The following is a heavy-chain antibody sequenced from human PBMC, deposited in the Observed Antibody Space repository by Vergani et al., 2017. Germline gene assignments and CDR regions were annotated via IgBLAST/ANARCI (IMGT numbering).Heavy chain of an antibody. D-gene: IGHD5-12*01. V-gene: IGHV3-23*01. Sequence: EVQLLESGGDLVQPGGSLRLSCAASGFTFNHYAMNWVRQAPGKGLEWVSGISGSGGSTYYAGSVKGRFTMSRESSKNTLYLQMNSLSAGDTAVYYCAKANPRNSGYDYLYYYHAMDVWGQGTTVTVSS. CDR3: AKANPRNSGYDYLYYYHAMDV. CDR2: ISGSGGST. CDR1: GFTFNHYA. J-gene: IGHJ6*02.